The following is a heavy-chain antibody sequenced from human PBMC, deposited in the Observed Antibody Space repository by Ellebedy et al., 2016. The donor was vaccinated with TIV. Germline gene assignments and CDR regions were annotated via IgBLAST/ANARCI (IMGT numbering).Heavy chain of an antibody. CDR3: ARDVEDTMVRGLAGWFDP. J-gene: IGHJ5*02. D-gene: IGHD3-10*01. V-gene: IGHV1-18*01. Sequence: AASVKVSCKASGYTFTSYGISWVRQAPGQGLEWMGWISAYNGNTNYAQKLQGRVTMTTDTSTSTAYMELRSLRSDDTAVYYCARDVEDTMVRGLAGWFDPWGQGTLVTVSS. CDR2: ISAYNGNT. CDR1: GYTFTSYG.